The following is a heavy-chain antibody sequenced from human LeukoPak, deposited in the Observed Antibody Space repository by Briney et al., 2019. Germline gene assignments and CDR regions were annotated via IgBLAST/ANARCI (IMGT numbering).Heavy chain of an antibody. CDR2: ISGNGGRT. Sequence: GGSLRLSCAASGFTFSNYAMTGVRQAPGKGLEWVAAISGNGGRTYYGDSVRGRFTISRDNTRNTLYLPMNSLRAEDTAVYYCVRGSGPTVAYYRMDVWGTGTTVSVSS. D-gene: IGHD4-11*01. V-gene: IGHV3-23*01. CDR1: GFTFSNYA. J-gene: IGHJ6*04. CDR3: VRGSGPTVAYYRMDV.